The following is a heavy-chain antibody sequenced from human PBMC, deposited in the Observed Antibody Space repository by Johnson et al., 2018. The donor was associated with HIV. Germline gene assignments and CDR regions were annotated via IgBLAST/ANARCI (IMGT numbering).Heavy chain of an antibody. CDR3: ARDPGYSAFDI. CDR1: GFTFSSYW. Sequence: VQLVESGGGFVQPGGSLRLSCAASGFTFSSYWMSWVRQAPGKGLEWVANIKQDSSEKSYVDSVRGRFTISRDNAKNSVVLQMNNLRAEDTAIYYCARDPGYSAFDIWGQGTVVTVSS. V-gene: IGHV3-7*05. CDR2: IKQDSSEK. D-gene: IGHD1-1*01. J-gene: IGHJ3*02.